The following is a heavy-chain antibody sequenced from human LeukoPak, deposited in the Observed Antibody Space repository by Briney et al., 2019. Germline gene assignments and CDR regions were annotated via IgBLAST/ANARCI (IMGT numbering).Heavy chain of an antibody. CDR1: GYTFTSYY. D-gene: IGHD2/OR15-2a*01. V-gene: IGHV1-46*01. Sequence: ASVKVSCKASGYTFTSYYMHWVRQAPGQGLEWMGIINPSGGSTSYAQKFQGRVTMTRDTSTSTVYMELSSLRSEDTAVYYCARDKGELEYYYYYGMDVWGQGTTVTVSS. CDR2: INPSGGST. J-gene: IGHJ6*02. CDR3: ARDKGELEYYYYYGMDV.